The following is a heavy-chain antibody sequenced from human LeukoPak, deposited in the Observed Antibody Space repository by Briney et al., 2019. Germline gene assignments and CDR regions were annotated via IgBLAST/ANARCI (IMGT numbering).Heavy chain of an antibody. CDR1: GFTFSSYG. CDR3: ATQRYSYGYFFDY. CDR2: IRYDGGNK. J-gene: IGHJ4*02. V-gene: IGHV3-30*02. D-gene: IGHD5-18*01. Sequence: PGGSLRLSCAASGFTFSSYGMHWVRQAPGKGLEWVAFIRYDGGNKYYADSVKGRFTISRDNSKNTLYLQMNSLRAEDTAVYYCATQRYSYGYFFDYWGQGTLVTVSS.